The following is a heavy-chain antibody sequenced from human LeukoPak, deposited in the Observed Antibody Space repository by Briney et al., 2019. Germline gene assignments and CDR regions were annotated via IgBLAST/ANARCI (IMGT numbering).Heavy chain of an antibody. CDR2: IRNSGTTI. D-gene: IGHD3-16*01. V-gene: IGHV3-48*03. Sequence: GGSLRLSCAASGFTFSSYKMNWVRQAPGKGLEWVSYIRNSGTTIYYADSVKGRFTISRDNAKNSLYLQMNSLRAEDTAVYYCAREGALAFGIVYWGQGTLVTVSS. CDR1: GFTFSSYK. CDR3: AREGALAFGIVY. J-gene: IGHJ4*02.